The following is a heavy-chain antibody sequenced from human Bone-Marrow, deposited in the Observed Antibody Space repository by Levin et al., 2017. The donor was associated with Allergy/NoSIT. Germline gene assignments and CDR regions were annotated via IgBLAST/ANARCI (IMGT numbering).Heavy chain of an antibody. CDR3: FGDPNFWSAYTAFDP. J-gene: IGHJ5*02. CDR2: IKSQADGGTI. V-gene: IGHV3-15*01. D-gene: IGHD3-3*01. Sequence: GESLKISCTASGLTLSNAWMNWVRQAPGKGLEWVGRIKSQADGGTIDYAAPVKGRFTISRDDSKNTLFLQMNSVMIEDAAVYYCFGDPNFWSAYTAFDPWGKGTLVTVSS. CDR1: GLTLSNAW.